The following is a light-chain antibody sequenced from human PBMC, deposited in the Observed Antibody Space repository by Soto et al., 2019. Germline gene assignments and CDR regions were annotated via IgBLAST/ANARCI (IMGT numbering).Light chain of an antibody. V-gene: IGLV1-44*01. Sequence: QSVLTQPPSLSAAPGQRVTISCSGSSSNLGKNYVSWFQQFPGTAPTLLISSNNQRPSGVPDRFSGSKSGTSASLAISGLQSEDEADYYCAAWDDSLNGHMVFGGGTKLTVL. CDR1: SSNLGKNY. J-gene: IGLJ3*02. CDR3: AAWDDSLNGHMV. CDR2: SNN.